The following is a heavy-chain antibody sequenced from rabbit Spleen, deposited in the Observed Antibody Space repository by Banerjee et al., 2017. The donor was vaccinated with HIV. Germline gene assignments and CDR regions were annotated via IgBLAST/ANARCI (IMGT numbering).Heavy chain of an antibody. CDR3: ARETSSGWGIVSYYFSL. J-gene: IGHJ4*01. CDR1: GFSFSSSYY. CDR2: IYAGSSGNT. V-gene: IGHV1S40*01. Sequence: QSLEESGGDLVKPGASLTLTCTASGFSFSSSYYICWVRQAPGKGLEWIACIYAGSSGNTYYANWAKGRFTVSKTSSTTVTLQMTSLTAADTATYFCARETSSGWGIVSYYFSLWGPGTLVTVS. D-gene: IGHD4-1*01.